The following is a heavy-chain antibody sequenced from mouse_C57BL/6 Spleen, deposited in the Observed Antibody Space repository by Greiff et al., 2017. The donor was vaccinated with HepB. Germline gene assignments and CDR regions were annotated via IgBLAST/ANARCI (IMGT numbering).Heavy chain of an antibody. CDR3: ARRGTTVVATGYFDV. Sequence: VQLQHSGAELVKPGASVKISCKASGYAFSSYWMNWVKQRPGKGLEWIGQIYPGDGDTNYNGKFKGKATLTADKSSSTAYMQLSSLTSEDSAVYFCARRGTTVVATGYFDVWGTGTTVTVSS. CDR2: IYPGDGDT. V-gene: IGHV1-80*01. J-gene: IGHJ1*03. D-gene: IGHD1-1*01. CDR1: GYAFSSYW.